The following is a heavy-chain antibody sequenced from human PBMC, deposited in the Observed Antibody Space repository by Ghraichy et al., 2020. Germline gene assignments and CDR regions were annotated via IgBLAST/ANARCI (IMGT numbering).Heavy chain of an antibody. CDR1: GGSVSDYY. V-gene: IGHV4-34*01. D-gene: IGHD4-17*01. Sequence: SQTLSLTCAVYGGSVSDYYWNWIRQPPGKGLEWIGEINHSGSTNYNPSLKSRVSISVDTSKNQFSLKLTSVTAADTAVYYCARGLNYQQDAGDYGQNRRWSYYYYGMDVWGQGTTVTVSS. CDR2: INHSGST. CDR3: ARGLNYQQDAGDYGQNRRWSYYYYGMDV. J-gene: IGHJ6*02.